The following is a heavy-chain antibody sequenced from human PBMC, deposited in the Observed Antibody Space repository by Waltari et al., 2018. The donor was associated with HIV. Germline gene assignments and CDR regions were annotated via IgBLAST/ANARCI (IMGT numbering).Heavy chain of an antibody. CDR1: GGSISSYY. J-gene: IGHJ6*02. CDR2: SYYSGST. D-gene: IGHD4-17*01. CDR3: ARVDYGPNPYGMDV. V-gene: IGHV4-59*01. Sequence: QVQLQESGPGLVKPSETLSLTCTVSGGSISSYYWSWIRQPPGKGLEWIGYSYYSGSTNSNPSLKSRVTISVDASKNQFSLKLSSVTAADTAVYYCARVDYGPNPYGMDVWGQGTTVTVSS.